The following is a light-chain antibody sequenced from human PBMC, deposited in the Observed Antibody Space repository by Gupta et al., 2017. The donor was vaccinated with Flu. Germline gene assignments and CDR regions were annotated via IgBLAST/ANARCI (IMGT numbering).Light chain of an antibody. CDR3: RQEDNWANT. Sequence: GARYMSPGERVTRSGGVRLSIISNRIHRYQQEPGQAPRLLIYRASSRATGIPHRINGSGSRTAFTLTISRLQFADCEVSYSRQEDNWANTFGRGTRVEIK. J-gene: IGKJ4*01. CDR2: RAS. CDR1: LSIISNR. V-gene: IGKV3-20*01.